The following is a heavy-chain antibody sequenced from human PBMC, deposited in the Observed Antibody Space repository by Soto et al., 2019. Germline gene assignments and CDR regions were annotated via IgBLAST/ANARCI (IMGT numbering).Heavy chain of an antibody. Sequence: GASVKVSCKASGYTFTSYYMHWVRQAPGQGLEWMGIINPSGGSTSYAQKFQGRVTMTRDTSTSTVYMELSSLRPEDTAVYYCAREDIPAAPYYYHYGMDVWGQGTTVTVSS. CDR1: GYTFTSYY. CDR2: INPSGGST. CDR3: AREDIPAAPYYYHYGMDV. D-gene: IGHD2-2*01. J-gene: IGHJ6*02. V-gene: IGHV1-46*01.